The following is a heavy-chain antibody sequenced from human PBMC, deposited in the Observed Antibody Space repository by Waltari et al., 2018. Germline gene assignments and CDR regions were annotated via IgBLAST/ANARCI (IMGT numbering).Heavy chain of an antibody. D-gene: IGHD3-3*01. J-gene: IGHJ3*02. V-gene: IGHV3-23*01. CDR2: ISGSGGST. Sequence: GLEWVSAISGSGGSTYYADSVKGRFTISRDNSKNTLYLQMNSLRAEDTAVYYCAKDLTPTLRFLEWLPETNYAFDIWGQGTMVTVSS. CDR3: AKDLTPTLRFLEWLPETNYAFDI.